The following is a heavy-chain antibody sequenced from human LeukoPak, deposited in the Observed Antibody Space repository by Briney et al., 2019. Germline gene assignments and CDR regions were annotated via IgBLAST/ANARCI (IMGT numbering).Heavy chain of an antibody. Sequence: GGSLRLSCAASGFTFSTHGMHWVRQAPGKGLEWVTIISYDGSDKYYADSVKGRFTISRDNSKNTLYLQMNSLRAEDTAVYYCAREARYCSSTSCSNWFDPWGQGTLATVSS. J-gene: IGHJ5*02. CDR2: ISYDGSDK. V-gene: IGHV3-30*03. D-gene: IGHD2-2*01. CDR3: AREARYCSSTSCSNWFDP. CDR1: GFTFSTHG.